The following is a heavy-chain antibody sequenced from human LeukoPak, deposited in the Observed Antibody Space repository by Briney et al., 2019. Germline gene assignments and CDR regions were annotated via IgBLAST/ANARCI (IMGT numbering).Heavy chain of an antibody. CDR1: DGSISSSSYY. Sequence: SETLSLTCTVSDGSISSSSYYWGWIRQPPGKGLEWVGSIYYSGSTYYNPSLKSRVTISVDTSKNQFSLRLSSVTAADTAVYYCARGDSSSWSNYFDPWGQGTLVTVSS. J-gene: IGHJ5*02. V-gene: IGHV4-39*01. CDR3: ARGDSSSWSNYFDP. CDR2: IYYSGST. D-gene: IGHD6-13*01.